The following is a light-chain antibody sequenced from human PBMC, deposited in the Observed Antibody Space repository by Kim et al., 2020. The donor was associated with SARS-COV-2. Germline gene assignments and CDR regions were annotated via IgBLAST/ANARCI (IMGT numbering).Light chain of an antibody. CDR2: EDN. CDR3: QSYDSSNWV. CDR1: SGSIASNY. Sequence: GRPVTISWTRSSGSIASNYVQWYQQRPGSAPTTVIYEDNQRPSGVPDRFSGSIDSSSNSASLTISGLKTEDEADYYCQSYDSSNWVFGGGTQLTVL. J-gene: IGLJ3*02. V-gene: IGLV6-57*03.